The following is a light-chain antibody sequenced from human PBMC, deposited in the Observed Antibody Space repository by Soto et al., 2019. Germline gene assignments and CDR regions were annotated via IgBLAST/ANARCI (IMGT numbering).Light chain of an antibody. CDR2: DVS. CDR1: SSDVGGYNY. J-gene: IGLJ1*01. CDR3: SSYTSSSTRV. V-gene: IGLV2-14*01. Sequence: QSVLTQPASVSGSPRPSITISRTGTSSDVGGYNYVSWYQQHPGKAPKLMIYDVSNRPSGVSNRFSGSKSGNTASLTISGLQAEDEADYYCSSYTSSSTRVFGTGTKVTVL.